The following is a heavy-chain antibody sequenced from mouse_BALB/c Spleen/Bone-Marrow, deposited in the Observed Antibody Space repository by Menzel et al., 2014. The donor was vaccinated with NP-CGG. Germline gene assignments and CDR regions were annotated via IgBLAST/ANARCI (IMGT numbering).Heavy chain of an antibody. CDR1: GYTFTSSW. V-gene: IGHV1S130*01. Sequence: VQLQQSGSVLVRPGASVKLSCKASGYTFTSSWMHWAKQRPGQGLEWIGEIHPNSGNTNYNEKFKGKATLTVDTSSSTAYVDLSSLTSEDSAVYYCARIYFGNFYAMDYWGQGTSGTVSS. CDR2: IHPNSGNT. D-gene: IGHD2-1*01. J-gene: IGHJ4*01. CDR3: ARIYFGNFYAMDY.